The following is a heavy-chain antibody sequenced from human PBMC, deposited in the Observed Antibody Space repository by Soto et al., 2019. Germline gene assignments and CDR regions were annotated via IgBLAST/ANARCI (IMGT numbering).Heavy chain of an antibody. CDR3: ARDDYDSLYCYGMDV. Sequence: PGGSLRLSCAASGFTFSSYWMSWVRQAPGKGLEWVANIKQDGSEKYYVDSVKGRFTISRDNAKNSLYLQMNSLRAEDTAVYYCARDDYDSLYCYGMDVWGQGTTVTVSS. CDR2: IKQDGSEK. CDR1: GFTFSSYW. V-gene: IGHV3-7*01. J-gene: IGHJ6*02. D-gene: IGHD5-12*01.